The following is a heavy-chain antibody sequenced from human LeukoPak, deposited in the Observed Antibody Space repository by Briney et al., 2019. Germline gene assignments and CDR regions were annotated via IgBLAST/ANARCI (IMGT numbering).Heavy chain of an antibody. CDR3: CRLEDNILNGYDY. CDR2: IKSRAKSYAT. D-gene: IGHD3-9*01. V-gene: IGHV3-73*01. J-gene: IGHJ4*02. CDR1: EFTFSGSA. Sequence: GGSLRLSCAASEFTFSGSAIHWVRQASGKGLEWIGRIKSRAKSYATAYAASVKGRFTVSRDDSKNMAYLQMNSLKPEDTAVYYCCRLEDNILNGYDYWGQGTLVTVSS.